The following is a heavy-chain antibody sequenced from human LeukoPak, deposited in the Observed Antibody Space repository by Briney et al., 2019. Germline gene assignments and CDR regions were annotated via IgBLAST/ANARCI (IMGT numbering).Heavy chain of an antibody. V-gene: IGHV1-2*04. CDR2: INPNSGGT. D-gene: IGHD3-3*01. CDR1: GYTFTGYY. J-gene: IGHJ4*02. CDR3: ATSITIFGDY. Sequence: ASVKVSCKASGYTFTGYYMHWVRQAPGQGLEWMGWINPNSGGTNYAQKFQGWVTMTRDTSISTAYMELSRLRSEDTAVYYCATSITIFGDYWGQGTLVTVSS.